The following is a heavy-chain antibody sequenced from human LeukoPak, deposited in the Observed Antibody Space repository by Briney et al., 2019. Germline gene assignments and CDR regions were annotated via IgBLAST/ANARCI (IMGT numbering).Heavy chain of an antibody. V-gene: IGHV3-9*01. D-gene: IGHD1-26*01. J-gene: IGHJ3*02. CDR1: GFTFDDYA. Sequence: PGRSLKLSCAASGFTFDDYAMHWVRQAPGKGLEWVSGISWNSGSIGYADSVKGRFTISRDNSKNTLYLQMNSLRAEDTAVYYCAKGFIVGATLNAFDIWGQGTMVTVSS. CDR2: ISWNSGSI. CDR3: AKGFIVGATLNAFDI.